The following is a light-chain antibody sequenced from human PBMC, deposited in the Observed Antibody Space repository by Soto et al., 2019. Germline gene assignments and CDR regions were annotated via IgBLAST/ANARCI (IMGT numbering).Light chain of an antibody. Sequence: DIQMTQSPSSLSASLGDRVTITCRASQNIDNYLNWYNQKPGKAPNLLIYAASRLQSGVPSRFSGSGSGTDFTLTISSLEPEDSAVYYCQQRHMWPITFGQGTRLEIK. CDR3: QQRHMWPIT. CDR1: QNIDNY. J-gene: IGKJ5*01. CDR2: AAS. V-gene: IGKV1-39*01.